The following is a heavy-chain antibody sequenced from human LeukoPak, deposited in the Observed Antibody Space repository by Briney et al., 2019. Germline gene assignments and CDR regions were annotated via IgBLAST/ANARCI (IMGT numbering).Heavy chain of an antibody. J-gene: IGHJ6*03. CDR2: ISWHSGRI. CDR3: AKDAYGGATFFYYMDV. V-gene: IGHV3-9*01. CDR1: GFSFDDYA. Sequence: GGSLRLSCVASGFSFDDYAMHWVRQAPGKGLEGVSGISWHSGRIAYADSVRGRFTISRDNAKNSLSLQMNSLRDDDTAVYYFAKDAYGGATFFYYMDVWGKGTTVIVSS. D-gene: IGHD2/OR15-2a*01.